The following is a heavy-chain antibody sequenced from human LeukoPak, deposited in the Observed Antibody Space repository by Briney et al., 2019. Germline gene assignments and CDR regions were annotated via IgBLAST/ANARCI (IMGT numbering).Heavy chain of an antibody. CDR3: AGAGNWNDLDY. J-gene: IGHJ4*02. Sequence: PSETLSPTCTVSGTSISSHYWSWLRQTPGKGLEWIGYIGYVHNSGSTNYSPSLKSRVTISLDTSKNQFSLKLNSVTAADTAVYYCAGAGNWNDLDYWGQGTLVTVSS. D-gene: IGHD1-1*01. CDR1: GTSISSHY. V-gene: IGHV4-59*11. CDR2: IGYVHNSGST.